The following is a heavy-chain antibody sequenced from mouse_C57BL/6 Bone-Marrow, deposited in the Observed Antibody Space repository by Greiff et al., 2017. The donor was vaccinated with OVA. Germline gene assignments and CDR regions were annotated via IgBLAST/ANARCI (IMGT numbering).Heavy chain of an antibody. Sequence: VQLQQSGAELARPGASVKLSCKASGYTFTSYGISWVKQRTGQGLEWIGEIYPRSGNTYYNEKFKGKATLTADTSSSTAYMELRRLTSEDSAVYVCARSGTTVGPNWYFDVWGTGTTVTVSS. D-gene: IGHD1-1*01. CDR2: IYPRSGNT. CDR1: GYTFTSYG. J-gene: IGHJ1*03. CDR3: ARSGTTVGPNWYFDV. V-gene: IGHV1-81*01.